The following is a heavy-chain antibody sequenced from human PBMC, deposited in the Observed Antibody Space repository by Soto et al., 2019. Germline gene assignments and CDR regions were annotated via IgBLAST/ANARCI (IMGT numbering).Heavy chain of an antibody. D-gene: IGHD5-18*01. J-gene: IGHJ4*02. CDR3: TREAIQLWFDF. Sequence: EVQLLASGGGLLQPGGYLRLSCAASGFTFNNYAMSWVRQAPGKGLEWVGRIRDRPDRYTTDYAASVKDRFIISRDDETNLLYLHMNNLKTEDSAVYFCTREAIQLWFDFWGQGTLVTVSS. CDR1: GFTFNNYA. V-gene: IGHV3-72*01. CDR2: IRDRPDRYTT.